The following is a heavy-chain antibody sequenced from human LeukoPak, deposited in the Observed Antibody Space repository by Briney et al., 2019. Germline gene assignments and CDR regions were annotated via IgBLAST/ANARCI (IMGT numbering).Heavy chain of an antibody. CDR3: ARGRPYSASYYDSDY. CDR1: GGSISNYY. J-gene: IGHJ4*02. CDR2: IYASGST. Sequence: SETLSLTCSASGGSISNYYWSWIRQPAGKGLEWIGRIYASGSTNHNPSLKSRVTMSVDTSKNQFSLKLSSVTAAGTAMYYCARGRPYSASYYDSDYWGQGTLVTVSS. V-gene: IGHV4-4*07. D-gene: IGHD1-26*01.